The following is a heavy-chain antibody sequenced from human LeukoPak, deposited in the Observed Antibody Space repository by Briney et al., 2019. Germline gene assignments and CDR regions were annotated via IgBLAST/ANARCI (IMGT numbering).Heavy chain of an antibody. CDR1: GFTFSRNW. V-gene: IGHV3-7*03. CDR3: ASPQGYCNGGSCYRGAFDI. CDR2: IKHDGSEK. Sequence: GGSLRLSCAASGFTFSRNWMTWVRQAPGKGLEWVANIKHDGSEKYYVDSVKGRFTISRDNSKNTLYLQMNSLRAEDTAVYYCASPQGYCNGGSCYRGAFDIWGQGTMVTVSS. D-gene: IGHD2-15*01. J-gene: IGHJ3*02.